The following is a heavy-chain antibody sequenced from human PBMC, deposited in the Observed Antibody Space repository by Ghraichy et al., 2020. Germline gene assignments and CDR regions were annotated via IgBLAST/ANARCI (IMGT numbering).Heavy chain of an antibody. D-gene: IGHD1-26*01. CDR2: ISGGGGGT. V-gene: IGHV3-23*01. Sequence: GGSLRLSCTASEFTFGSYAMNWVRQAPGKGLEWVSTISGGGGGTYYADSVKGRFTISRDNSKNTLFLQMNSLTAEDTAVYYCAKDRGEGELPLLPLDSWGQGTLVTVSS. CDR3: AKDRGEGELPLLPLDS. J-gene: IGHJ4*02. CDR1: EFTFGSYA.